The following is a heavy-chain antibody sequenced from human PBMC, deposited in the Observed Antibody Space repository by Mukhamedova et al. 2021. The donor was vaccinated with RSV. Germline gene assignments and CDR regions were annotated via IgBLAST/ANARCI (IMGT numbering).Heavy chain of an antibody. J-gene: IGHJ3*02. Sequence: QRAGSGLEWIGRVYTTGTTTYNPSFKSRATMSIDLSSNQFFLRLASVTAADTAVYFCASPSTGTSASDIWGPGTKVSVSA. CDR3: ASPSTGTSASDI. V-gene: IGHV4-59*10. CDR2: VYTTGTT. D-gene: IGHD1-1*01.